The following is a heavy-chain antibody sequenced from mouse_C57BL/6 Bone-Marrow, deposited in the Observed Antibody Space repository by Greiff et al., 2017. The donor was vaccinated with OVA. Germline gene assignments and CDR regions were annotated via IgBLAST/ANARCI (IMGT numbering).Heavy chain of an antibody. CDR1: GYTFTSYD. Sequence: QVQLQQSGPELVKPGASVKLSCKASGYTFTSYDINWVKQRPGQGLEWIGWIYPRDGSTKYNEKFKGKATLTVDTSSSTAYMELHSLTSEDSAVYFGAREEYYDVYYYAMDYWGQGTSVTVSA. CDR3: AREEYYDVYYYAMDY. CDR2: IYPRDGST. V-gene: IGHV1-85*01. D-gene: IGHD2-3*01. J-gene: IGHJ4*01.